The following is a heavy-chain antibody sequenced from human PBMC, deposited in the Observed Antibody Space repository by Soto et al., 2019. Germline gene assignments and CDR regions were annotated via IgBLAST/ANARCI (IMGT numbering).Heavy chain of an antibody. CDR1: GFTFSSYW. J-gene: IGHJ4*02. V-gene: IGHV3-7*03. D-gene: IGHD6-13*01. Sequence: PGGSLRLSCAASGFTFSSYWMRWVRQAPGKGLEWVANIKQDGSEKYYVDSVKGRFTISRDNAKNSLYLQMNSLRAEDTAVYYCAREGYSSSFDYWGQGTLVTVSS. CDR2: IKQDGSEK. CDR3: AREGYSSSFDY.